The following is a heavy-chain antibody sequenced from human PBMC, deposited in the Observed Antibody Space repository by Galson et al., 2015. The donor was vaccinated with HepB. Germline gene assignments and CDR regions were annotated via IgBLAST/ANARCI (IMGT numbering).Heavy chain of an antibody. Sequence: SLRLSCAASGFIFTSYTIHWVRQAPGKGLEWVAFMTRSRTNIYYADSVKGRFTISRDNSKNTLFFQMNSLRTGDTAVYYCARGSYDCIDYVDSAIDHWGQGTMVTVSS. V-gene: IGHV3-21*01. D-gene: IGHD3-16*01. CDR1: GFIFTSYT. CDR2: MTRSRTNI. CDR3: ARGSYDCIDYVDSAIDH. J-gene: IGHJ3*01.